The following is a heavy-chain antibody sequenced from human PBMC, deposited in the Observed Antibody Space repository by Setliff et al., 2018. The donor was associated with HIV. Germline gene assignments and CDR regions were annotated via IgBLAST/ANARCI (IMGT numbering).Heavy chain of an antibody. CDR1: GGTFSSYA. CDR2: IFPILGIA. Sequence: SVKVSCKASGGTFSSYAISWVRQAPGQGLEWMGGIFPILGIANYAQRFQGRVTITADKSTNTAYMDLSSLRSEDTAVYYCARPTGGSLGDYFDYWGQGVLVTVSS. V-gene: IGHV1-69*10. J-gene: IGHJ4*02. CDR3: ARPTGGSLGDYFDY. D-gene: IGHD3-16*01.